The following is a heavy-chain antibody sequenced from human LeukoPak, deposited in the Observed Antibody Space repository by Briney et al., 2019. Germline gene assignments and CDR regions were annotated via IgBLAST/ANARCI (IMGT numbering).Heavy chain of an antibody. CDR1: GGSFSVYY. CDR3: ARGPISYCGGDCYFSYYFDY. V-gene: IGHV4-34*01. D-gene: IGHD2-21*01. Sequence: SETPSLTCAVYGGSFSVYYWSWIRQPPGKGLEWIEEINHSGSTNYNPSLKSRVTISVDTSKNRFSLELSSVTAADTAVYYCARGPISYCGGDCYFSYYFDYWGQGTLVTVSS. CDR2: INHSGST. J-gene: IGHJ4*02.